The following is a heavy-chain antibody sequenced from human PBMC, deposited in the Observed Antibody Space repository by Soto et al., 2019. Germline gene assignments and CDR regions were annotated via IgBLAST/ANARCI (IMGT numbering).Heavy chain of an antibody. V-gene: IGHV1-18*01. CDR2: ISISKGKT. CDR1: GYTFRNYD. J-gene: IGHJ6*04. CDR3: PGKGYIGTFGLDV. D-gene: IGHD5-12*01. Sequence: QVQLVQSGAEVKRPGASVKVSCKASGYTFRNYDVAWVRRAPGHGLEWMGWISISKGKTYYQESLQGRVTMTMDTGTTTAYREGGGLRSDDTAVYYGPGKGYIGTFGLDVWAKGPTVPFPS.